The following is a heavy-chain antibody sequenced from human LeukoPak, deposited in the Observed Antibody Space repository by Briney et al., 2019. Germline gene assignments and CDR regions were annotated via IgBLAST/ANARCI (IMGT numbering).Heavy chain of an antibody. J-gene: IGHJ6*02. D-gene: IGHD3-10*01. CDR3: ARPYGSGSPYIYYYYYGMDV. CDR1: GFTFSSYA. Sequence: GGSLRLSCAASGFTFSSYAMHWVRQAPGKGLEWVAVISYDGGNKYYADSVKGRFTISRDNSKNTLYLQMNSLRAEDTAVYYCARPYGSGSPYIYYYYYGMDVWGQGTTVTVSS. V-gene: IGHV3-30-3*01. CDR2: ISYDGGNK.